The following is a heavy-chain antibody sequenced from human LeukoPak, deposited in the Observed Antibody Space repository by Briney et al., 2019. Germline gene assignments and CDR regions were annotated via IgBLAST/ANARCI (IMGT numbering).Heavy chain of an antibody. CDR2: IIPIFGTA. D-gene: IGHD3-22*01. CDR1: GGTSSSYA. J-gene: IGHJ3*02. Sequence: SVKVSCKASGGTSSSYAISWVRQAPGEGLEWIGGIIPIFGTANYAQKFQGRVTITTDESTSTAYMELSSLRSEDTAVYYCARVGQYYDSSGLSNAFDIWGQGTIVTVSS. CDR3: ARVGQYYDSSGLSNAFDI. V-gene: IGHV1-69*05.